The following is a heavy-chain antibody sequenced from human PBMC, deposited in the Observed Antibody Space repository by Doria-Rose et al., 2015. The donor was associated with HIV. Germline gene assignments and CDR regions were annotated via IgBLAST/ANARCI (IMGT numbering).Heavy chain of an antibody. CDR2: IFSEDER. D-gene: IGHD6-13*01. CDR3: ARIKSSRWYHKYYFDF. Sequence: SGPVLVKPTETLTLTCTVSGVSLSSPGMGVSWIRQPPGKALEWLANIFSEDERSYIASLKSRLTSSRGTSKSQVVLTMTDMGPVDTATYYCARIKSSRWYHKYYFDFWGQGTLVIVSA. J-gene: IGHJ4*02. V-gene: IGHV2-26*01. CDR1: GVSLSSPGMG.